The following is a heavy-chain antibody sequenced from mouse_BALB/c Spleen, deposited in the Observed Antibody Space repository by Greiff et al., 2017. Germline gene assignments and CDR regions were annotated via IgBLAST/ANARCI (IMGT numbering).Heavy chain of an antibody. Sequence: EVKLVESGGDLVKPGGSLKLSCAASGFTFSSYGMSWVRQTPDKRLEWVATISSGGSYTYYPDSVKGRFTISRDNAKNTLYLQMSSLKSEDTAMYYCATIATVVATYAMDYWGQGTSVTVSS. J-gene: IGHJ4*01. CDR3: ATIATVVATYAMDY. CDR2: ISSGGSYT. CDR1: GFTFSSYG. V-gene: IGHV5-6*02. D-gene: IGHD1-1*01.